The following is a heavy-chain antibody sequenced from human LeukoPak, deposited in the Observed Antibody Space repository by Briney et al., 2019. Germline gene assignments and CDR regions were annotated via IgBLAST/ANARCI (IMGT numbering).Heavy chain of an antibody. CDR3: AREGSKYNWNEGAFDI. Sequence: PGRSLRLSCAASGFTFSSYSMNWVRQAPGKGLEWVSSISSSSSYIYYADSVKGRFTISRDNAKNSLYLQMNSLRAEDTAVYYCAREGSKYNWNEGAFDIWGQGTMVTVSS. D-gene: IGHD1-1*01. CDR1: GFTFSSYS. V-gene: IGHV3-21*01. CDR2: ISSSSSYI. J-gene: IGHJ3*02.